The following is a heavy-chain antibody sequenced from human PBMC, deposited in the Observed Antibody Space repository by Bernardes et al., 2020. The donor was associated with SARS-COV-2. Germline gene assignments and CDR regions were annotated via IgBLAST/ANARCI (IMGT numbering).Heavy chain of an antibody. CDR2: ISSSSSYI. J-gene: IGHJ3*02. CDR3: ARDLLTDYVSSGYYLPDGFEI. CDR1: GFTFTNYS. D-gene: IGHD3-22*01. V-gene: IGHV3-21*06. Sequence: GGSLRLSCAASGFTFTNYSMNWVRQAPGKGLEWVSSISSSSSYIYYADEVKGRFTISRDNAKNSVYLQMNSLRAEDTAVYHCARDLLTDYVSSGYYLPDGFEIWGQGTMVTVSS.